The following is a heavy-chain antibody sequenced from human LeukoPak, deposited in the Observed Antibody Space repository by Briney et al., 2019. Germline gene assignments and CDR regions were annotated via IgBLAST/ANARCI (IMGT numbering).Heavy chain of an antibody. D-gene: IGHD3-22*01. J-gene: IGHJ4*02. V-gene: IGHV3-64D*06. CDR1: GITFRYYA. Sequence: GGPLRLSCSASGITFRYYAKHWVPQAPGKGLEDFSGISDDGGDTYYADSVKGIFTISRDNSKNALSLQMSSLGAEDTAFYYCVIDPYDYDSSGSQGIWGQGTLVTVSS. CDR2: ISDDGGDT. CDR3: VIDPYDYDSSGSQGI.